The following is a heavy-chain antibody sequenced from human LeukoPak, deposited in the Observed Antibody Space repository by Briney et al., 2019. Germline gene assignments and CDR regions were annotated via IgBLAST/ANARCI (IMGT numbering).Heavy chain of an antibody. CDR2: INPNSGGT. CDR3: ARCRTAMVAYYYYYGMDV. D-gene: IGHD5-18*01. Sequence: ASVKVSCKASGYTFTGYYMHWVRQAPGQGLEWMGWINPNSGGTNYAQKFQGRVTMTRDTSISTAYMELSRLRSDDTAVYYCARCRTAMVAYYYYYGMDVWGQGTTVTVSS. V-gene: IGHV1-2*02. CDR1: GYTFTGYY. J-gene: IGHJ6*02.